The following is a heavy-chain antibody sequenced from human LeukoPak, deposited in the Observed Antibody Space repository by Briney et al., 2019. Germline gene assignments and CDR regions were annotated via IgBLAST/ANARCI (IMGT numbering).Heavy chain of an antibody. CDR1: GYTFTGYY. Sequence: ASVKVSCKASGYTFTGYYMHWVRQAPGQGLEWMGWINPNSGGTNYAQKFQGRVTMTRDTSISTAYMELSRLRSDDTAVYYCARGYGSGGGDWFDPWGQGTLVTVSS. V-gene: IGHV1-2*02. CDR2: INPNSGGT. D-gene: IGHD3-10*01. J-gene: IGHJ5*02. CDR3: ARGYGSGGGDWFDP.